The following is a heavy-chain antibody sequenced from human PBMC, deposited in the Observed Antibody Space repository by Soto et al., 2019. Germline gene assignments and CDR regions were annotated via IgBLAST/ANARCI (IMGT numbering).Heavy chain of an antibody. V-gene: IGHV1-69*13. Sequence: GASVKVSCKASGGTFSSYAISWVRQAPGQGLEWMGGIIPIFGTANYAQKFQGRVTITADESTSTAYMELSSLRSEDTAVYYCASRFWSGYYGYYYYGMDVWGQGTTVTVSS. CDR1: GGTFSSYA. CDR2: IIPIFGTA. D-gene: IGHD3-3*01. J-gene: IGHJ6*02. CDR3: ASRFWSGYYGYYYYGMDV.